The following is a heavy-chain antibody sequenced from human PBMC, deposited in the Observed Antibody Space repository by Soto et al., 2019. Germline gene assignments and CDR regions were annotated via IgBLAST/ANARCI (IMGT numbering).Heavy chain of an antibody. V-gene: IGHV3-23*01. D-gene: IGHD3-3*01. CDR3: ADGGEWSFNFEF. CDR2: ISASGENT. CDR1: GFSFSFYS. J-gene: IGHJ4*02. Sequence: EVQLLESGGGLVQPGGSLRLSCAASGFSFSFYSMSWVRQAPGKGLEWVCGISASGENTYYADFVKGRFTISRDNSKNTMYLQMNNLRVEDKAVYYCADGGEWSFNFEFWGQGTLVTVFS.